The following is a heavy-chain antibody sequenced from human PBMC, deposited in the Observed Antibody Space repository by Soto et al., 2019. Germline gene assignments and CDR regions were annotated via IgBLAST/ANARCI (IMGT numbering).Heavy chain of an antibody. CDR3: ARVPRNFYYNGMDV. CDR1: GFTFSSYE. J-gene: IGHJ6*02. Sequence: GGSLRLSCEGSGFTFSSYEMNRVRQAPGKGLEWVSYISSSGSTKNYADSVKGRFTISRDNVKNSLYLQMNSLRAEDTAVYYCARVPRNFYYNGMDVWGQGTTVTVSS. V-gene: IGHV3-48*03. CDR2: ISSSGSTK.